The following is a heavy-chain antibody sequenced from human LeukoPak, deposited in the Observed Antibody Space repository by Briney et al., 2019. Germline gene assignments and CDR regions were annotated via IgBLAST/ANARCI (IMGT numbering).Heavy chain of an antibody. D-gene: IGHD2-21*01. V-gene: IGHV1-24*01. Sequence: GASVKVSCKVSGYTLTELSMHWVRQAPGKGLEWMGGFDPEDGETIYAQKFQGRVTMTEDTSTDTAYMELSSLRSEDTAVYYCARGPCGGDCYFYYYYYYMDVWGKGTTVTVSS. CDR3: ARGPCGGDCYFYYYYYYMDV. CDR2: FDPEDGET. J-gene: IGHJ6*03. CDR1: GYTLTELS.